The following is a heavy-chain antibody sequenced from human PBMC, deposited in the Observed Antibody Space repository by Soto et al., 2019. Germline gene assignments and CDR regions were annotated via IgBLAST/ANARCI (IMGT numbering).Heavy chain of an antibody. CDR2: ISYTGGT. CDR1: SSPITTES. J-gene: IGHJ4*02. CDR3: ARGYSYGYGYYFDY. V-gene: IGHV4-59*01. D-gene: IGHD5-18*01. Sequence: SQTLSLPCTVSSSPITTESWSWIRQSPGKGLEWIGYISYTGGTNYNPSLRGRVTISLDTSKNQFSLKLSSLTAEDTAVYYCARGYSYGYGYYFDYWGQGT.